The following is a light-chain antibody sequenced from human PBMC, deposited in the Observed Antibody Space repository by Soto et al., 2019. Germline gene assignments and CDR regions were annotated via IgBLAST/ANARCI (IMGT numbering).Light chain of an antibody. Sequence: EVVMTQSPATLSVSPGERATLSCRASQSVTSNLAGYQQKPGEDPRLLIYGASTRPTGIPARFSDSGSGTYFTHTIHGLKYEDFAIYYCQQYNNWPPITFGQGTRLEIK. J-gene: IGKJ5*01. CDR2: GAS. CDR3: QQYNNWPPIT. CDR1: QSVTSN. V-gene: IGKV3-15*01.